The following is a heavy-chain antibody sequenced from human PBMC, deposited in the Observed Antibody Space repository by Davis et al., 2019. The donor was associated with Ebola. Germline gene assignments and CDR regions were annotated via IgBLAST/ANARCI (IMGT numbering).Heavy chain of an antibody. CDR1: GGSISSGGYS. J-gene: IGHJ3*02. CDR2: IYHSGST. Sequence: MPSETLSLTCAVSGGSISSGGYSWSWIRQPPGKGLEWIGYIYHSGSTYYNPSLRSRVTISVDTSRNQFSLKLSSATAADTAVYYCARPWYSGTYYDAYDIWGQGTMVAVSS. D-gene: IGHD1-26*01. CDR3: ARPWYSGTYYDAYDI. V-gene: IGHV4-30-2*03.